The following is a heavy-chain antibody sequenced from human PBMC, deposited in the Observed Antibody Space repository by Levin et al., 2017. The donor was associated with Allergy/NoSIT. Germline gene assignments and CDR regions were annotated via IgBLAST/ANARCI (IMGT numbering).Heavy chain of an antibody. Sequence: RKSGPTLVKPTQTLTLTCTFSGFSLTTSAMCVSWIRQPPGKALEWLARIDWDDDKYYSTSLKTRLSISKDTSKNQVVLTMTNMDPVDTATYYCARSSPGGFSYGHHFDYWGQGTLVAVSS. CDR1: GFSLTTSAMC. J-gene: IGHJ4*02. V-gene: IGHV2-70*11. D-gene: IGHD5-18*01. CDR2: IDWDDDK. CDR3: ARSSPGGFSYGHHFDY.